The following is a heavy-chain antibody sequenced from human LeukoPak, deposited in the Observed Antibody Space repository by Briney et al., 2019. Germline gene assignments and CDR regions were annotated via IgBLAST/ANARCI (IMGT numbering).Heavy chain of an antibody. CDR1: GGSISGSSYY. J-gene: IGHJ4*02. D-gene: IGHD2-15*01. CDR2: IYYSGST. Sequence: SETLSLTCTVSGGSISGSSYYWGWIRQPPGKGLEWIGSIYYSGSTYYNPSLKSRVTISVDTSKNQFSLKLSSVTAADMAVYYCARLSLVVVAFYWGQGTLVTVSS. V-gene: IGHV4-39*01. CDR3: ARLSLVVVAFY.